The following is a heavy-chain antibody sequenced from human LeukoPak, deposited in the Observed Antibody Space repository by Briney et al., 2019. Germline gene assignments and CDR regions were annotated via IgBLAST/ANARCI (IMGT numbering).Heavy chain of an antibody. D-gene: IGHD6-13*01. Sequence: SETLSLTCAVYGGSFSGYYWSWIRQPPGKGLEWIGEINHSGSTNYNPSLKSRVTISVDTSKNQFSLKLSSVTAADTAMYYCARQSIAAAVGYWGQGTLVTVSS. CDR3: ARQSIAAAVGY. CDR2: INHSGST. J-gene: IGHJ4*02. V-gene: IGHV4-34*01. CDR1: GGSFSGYY.